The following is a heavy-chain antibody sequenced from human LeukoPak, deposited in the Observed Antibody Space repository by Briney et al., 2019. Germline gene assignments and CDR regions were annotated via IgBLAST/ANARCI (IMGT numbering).Heavy chain of an antibody. J-gene: IGHJ4*02. D-gene: IGHD3-10*01. CDR1: GFTFSSYA. V-gene: IGHV3-23*01. Sequence: GGSLRLSCAASGFTFSSYAMSWVRQAPGKGLEWVSAISGSGGSTYYADSVKGRFTISRDNAKNTLYLQMNRLTVEDTAVYYCGRGMRDYYGLDYWGQGFLVTVSS. CDR2: ISGSGGST. CDR3: GRGMRDYYGLDY.